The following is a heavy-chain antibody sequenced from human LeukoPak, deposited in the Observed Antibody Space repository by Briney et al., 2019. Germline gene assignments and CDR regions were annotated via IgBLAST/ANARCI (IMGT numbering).Heavy chain of an antibody. D-gene: IGHD3-9*01. CDR3: ARDRSYYDILTGYSGYYMDV. CDR2: ISSSSSYI. CDR1: GFTFSSYS. Sequence: GGSLRLSCAASGFTFSSYSMNWVRQAPGKALEWVSSISSSSSYIYYADSVKGRFTISRDNAKNSLYLQMNSLRAEDTAVYYCARDRSYYDILTGYSGYYMDVWGKGTTVTVSS. V-gene: IGHV3-21*01. J-gene: IGHJ6*03.